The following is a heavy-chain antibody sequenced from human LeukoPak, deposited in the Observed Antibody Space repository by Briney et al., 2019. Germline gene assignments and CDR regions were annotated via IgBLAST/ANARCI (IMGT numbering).Heavy chain of an antibody. CDR1: GFTFSNYA. CDR2: IGGSGGST. V-gene: IGHV3-23*01. CDR3: AKDFGYCSSTSCAYSYCMDV. D-gene: IGHD2-2*01. J-gene: IGHJ6*03. Sequence: PGGSLRLSCAASGFTFSNYAMSWVRQAPGKGLEWVSIIGGSGGSTYYADSVKGRFTISRDNSKNTLYLQMNSLRAEDTAVYYCAKDFGYCSSTSCAYSYCMDVWGKGTTVTVSS.